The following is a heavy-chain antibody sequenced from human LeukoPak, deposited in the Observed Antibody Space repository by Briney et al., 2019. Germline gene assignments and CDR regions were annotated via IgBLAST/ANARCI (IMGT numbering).Heavy chain of an antibody. V-gene: IGHV4-39*01. D-gene: IGHD3-3*01. Sequence: SETLSLTCTVSGSSISSSTDYWGWIRQPPGKGLEWIASIYYSGSTYYNPSLKSRVTISVDTSKNQFSLKLSSVTAADTAVYYCARHPAPLLYGTTDCWGQGTLVTVSS. CDR1: GSSISSSTDY. J-gene: IGHJ4*02. CDR3: ARHPAPLLYGTTDC. CDR2: IYYSGST.